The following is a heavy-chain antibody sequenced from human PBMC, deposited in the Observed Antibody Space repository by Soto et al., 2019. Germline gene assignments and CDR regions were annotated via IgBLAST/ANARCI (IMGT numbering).Heavy chain of an antibody. V-gene: IGHV3-30*18. CDR1: GFDFSNYV. J-gene: IGHJ4*02. D-gene: IGHD2-8*01. Sequence: QVHLVESGGRVVQPGRSLRLSCAASGFDFSNYVLHWVRQAPGKGLEWVAVMSFDGSDIYYADSVKGRFTISRDNFKNTLYLQMNNLRPEDTAVYYCAKVREDIVLLVALDYWGQGTLVTVSS. CDR3: AKVREDIVLLVALDY. CDR2: MSFDGSDI.